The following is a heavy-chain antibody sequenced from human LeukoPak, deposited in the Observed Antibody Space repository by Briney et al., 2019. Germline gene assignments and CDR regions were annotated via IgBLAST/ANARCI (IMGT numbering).Heavy chain of an antibody. Sequence: ASETLSLTCTVSGGSISSYYWSWIRQPPGKGLEWIGYIYYSGSTDYNPSLKSRVTISVDTSKNQFSLKLSSVTAADTAVYYCARERAVAVRGRYFDYWGQGTLVTVSS. D-gene: IGHD6-19*01. J-gene: IGHJ4*02. CDR3: ARERAVAVRGRYFDY. CDR1: GGSISSYY. V-gene: IGHV4-59*01. CDR2: IYYSGST.